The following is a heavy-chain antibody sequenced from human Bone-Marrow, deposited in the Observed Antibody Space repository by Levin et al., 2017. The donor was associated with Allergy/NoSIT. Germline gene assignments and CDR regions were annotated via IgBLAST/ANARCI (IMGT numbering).Heavy chain of an antibody. J-gene: IGHJ4*02. Sequence: GESLKISCAASGFTFSSYWMSWVRQAPGKGLEWVANIKQDGSEKYCVDSVKGRFTISRDNAKNSLYLQMNSLRAEDTAVYYCARGPGSSGPPFLYWGQGTLVTVSS. CDR1: GFTFSSYW. CDR3: ARGPGSSGPPFLY. V-gene: IGHV3-7*01. D-gene: IGHD3-22*01. CDR2: IKQDGSEK.